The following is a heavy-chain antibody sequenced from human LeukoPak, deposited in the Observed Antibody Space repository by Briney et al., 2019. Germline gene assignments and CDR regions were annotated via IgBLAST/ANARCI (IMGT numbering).Heavy chain of an antibody. D-gene: IGHD6-13*01. CDR1: GFTFSSYA. J-gene: IGHJ6*02. CDR2: ISYDGSNK. V-gene: IGHV3-30-3*01. Sequence: PGGSLRLSCAASGFTFSSYAMHWVRRAPGKGLEWVAVISYDGSNKYYADSVKGRLTISRDNSKNTLYLQMNSLRAEDTAVYYCAKSGDYSSSWYYRPLDYYYYGVDVWGQGTTVTVSS. CDR3: AKSGDYSSSWYYRPLDYYYYGVDV.